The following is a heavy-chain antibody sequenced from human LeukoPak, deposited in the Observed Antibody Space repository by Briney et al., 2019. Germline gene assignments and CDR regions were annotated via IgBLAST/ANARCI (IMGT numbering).Heavy chain of an antibody. CDR3: AKTAAGDSSGRYPGWPIDY. CDR1: GFTFRSYA. CDR2: ISGSGGGT. V-gene: IGHV3-23*01. J-gene: IGHJ4*02. Sequence: GGSLRLSCVASGFTFRSYAIYWVRQAPGKGLEWVSGISGSGGGTYFAESVKGRFTISRDNSKNTVFLQMDSLRAEDTAVYYCAKTAAGDSSGRYPGWPIDYWGRGTLVTVSS. D-gene: IGHD6-19*01.